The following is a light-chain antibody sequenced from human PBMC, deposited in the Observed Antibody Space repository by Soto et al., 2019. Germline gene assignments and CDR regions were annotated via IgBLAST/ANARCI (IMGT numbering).Light chain of an antibody. CDR3: HQYGDAPQT. Sequence: ENVQTQSPGTLSLSPGERATLSCRASQSVSGSYLAWYQQKPGQAPRLLIYLASTRANGIPDRFSGSASGTHFTLSFSRLEPEDSAVYYCHQYGDAPQTFGQGTKLEI. CDR1: QSVSGSY. J-gene: IGKJ2*01. CDR2: LAS. V-gene: IGKV3-20*01.